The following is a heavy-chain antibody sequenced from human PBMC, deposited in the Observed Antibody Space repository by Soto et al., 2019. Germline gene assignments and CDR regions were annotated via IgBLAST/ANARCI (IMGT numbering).Heavy chain of an antibody. CDR1: GGSFSGYY. Sequence: SETLSLTCAVYGGSFSGYYWSWIRQPPGKGLEWIGEINHSGSTNYNPSLKSRVTISVDTSKNQFSLKLSSVTAADTAVYYCARVMITFGGVIVKGKTRFDPWGQGTLVTVSS. J-gene: IGHJ5*02. CDR2: INHSGST. CDR3: ARVMITFGGVIVKGKTRFDP. D-gene: IGHD3-16*02. V-gene: IGHV4-34*01.